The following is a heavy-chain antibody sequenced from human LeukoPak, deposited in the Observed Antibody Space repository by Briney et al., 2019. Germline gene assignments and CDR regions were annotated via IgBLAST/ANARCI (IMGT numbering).Heavy chain of an antibody. CDR2: ISVSGGST. Sequence: GGSLRLSCAASGFTFRNYAMSWVRQAPGKGLEWVSTISVSGGSTYYADSVKGRFTISRDNSKNSLFLQMNGLRAEDTALYYCAKGIYYYDSSGYWMFDSWGQGTLVTVSS. D-gene: IGHD3-22*01. CDR1: GFTFRNYA. J-gene: IGHJ4*02. V-gene: IGHV3-23*01. CDR3: AKGIYYYDSSGYWMFDS.